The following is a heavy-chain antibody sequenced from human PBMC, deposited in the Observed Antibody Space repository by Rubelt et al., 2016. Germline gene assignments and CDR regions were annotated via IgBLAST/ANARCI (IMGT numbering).Heavy chain of an antibody. CDR3: ARDGACPLGSEFEKRSDY. Sequence: QVQLVQSGAEVKKPGASVKVPCKASGYTFTSYGISWVRQAPGQGLEWMGGISAYNGNTNYAQKLQGRVTMTTDTSTSTAYMELRSLRSDDTAVYYCARDGACPLGSEFEKRSDYWGQGTLATVSS. CDR1: GYTFTSYG. J-gene: IGHJ4*02. CDR2: ISAYNGNT. V-gene: IGHV1-18*01. D-gene: IGHD3-10*01.